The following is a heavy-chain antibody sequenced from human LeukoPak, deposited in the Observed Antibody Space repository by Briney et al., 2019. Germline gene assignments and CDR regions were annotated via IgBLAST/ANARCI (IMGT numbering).Heavy chain of an antibody. CDR2: IYYSGST. CDR1: GGSISSYY. V-gene: IGHV4-59*01. Sequence: SETLSLTCTVSGGSISSYYWSWIRQPPGKGLEWIGYIYYSGSTNYNPSLKSRVTISVDTSKNQFSLKLSSVTAADTAVYYCARDHPDYGNAFDNWGQGTMVTVSS. J-gene: IGHJ3*02. CDR3: ARDHPDYGNAFDN. D-gene: IGHD4-17*01.